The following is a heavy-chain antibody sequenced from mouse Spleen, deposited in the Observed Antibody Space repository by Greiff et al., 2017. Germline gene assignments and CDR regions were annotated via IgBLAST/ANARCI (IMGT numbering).Heavy chain of an antibody. CDR2: IDPSDSYT. CDR1: GYTFTSYW. J-gene: IGHJ4*01. V-gene: IGHV1S127*01. Sequence: QVQLQQSGAELVKPGASVKMSCKASGYTFTSYWMHWVKQRPGQGLEWIGVIDPSDSYTSYNQKFKGKATLTVDTSSSTAYMQLSSLTSEDSAVYYCTRDGAYAMDYWGQGTSVTVSS. CDR3: TRDGAYAMDY. D-gene: IGHD2-3*01.